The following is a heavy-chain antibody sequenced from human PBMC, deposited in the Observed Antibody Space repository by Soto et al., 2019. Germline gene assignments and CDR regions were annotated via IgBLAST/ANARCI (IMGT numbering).Heavy chain of an antibody. D-gene: IGHD2-15*01. J-gene: IGHJ3*02. CDR3: AKRKYCSGGSCYDDAFAI. CDR2: ISWNSGSI. CDR1: GFTFDDYA. V-gene: IGHV3-9*01. Sequence: GGSLRLSCAASGFTFDDYAMHWVRQAPGRGLEWVSGISWNSGSIGYADSVKGRFTISRDNAKNSLYLQMNSLRAEDTALYYCAKRKYCSGGSCYDDAFAIWGQGTMVPVSS.